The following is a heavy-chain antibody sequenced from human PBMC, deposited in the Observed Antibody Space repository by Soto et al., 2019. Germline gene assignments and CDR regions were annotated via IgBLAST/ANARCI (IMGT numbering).Heavy chain of an antibody. V-gene: IGHV4-4*07. CDR1: GGSISSYY. Sequence: TLSLTCTVSGGSISSYYWSWIRQPAGKGLEWIGRIYTSGSTNYNPSLKSRVTMSVDTSKNQFSLNLSSVTAAADTAVYYCARDRITLANDAFDIWGQGTMVTVSS. CDR2: IYTSGST. D-gene: IGHD3-10*01. CDR3: ARDRITLANDAFDI. J-gene: IGHJ3*02.